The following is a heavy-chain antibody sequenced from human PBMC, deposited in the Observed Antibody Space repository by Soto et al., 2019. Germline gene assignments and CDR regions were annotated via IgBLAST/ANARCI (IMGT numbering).Heavy chain of an antibody. V-gene: IGHV3-49*03. CDR3: NAYYYGSGSYYYYYGMDV. Sequence: GGSLRLSCTASGFTFGDYAMSWFRQAPGKGLEWVGFIRSKAYGGTTEYAASVKGRFTISRDDSKSIAHLQMNSLKTEDTAVYYCNAYYYGSGSYYYYYGMDVWGQGTTVTVSS. D-gene: IGHD3-10*01. CDR2: IRSKAYGGTT. J-gene: IGHJ6*02. CDR1: GFTFGDYA.